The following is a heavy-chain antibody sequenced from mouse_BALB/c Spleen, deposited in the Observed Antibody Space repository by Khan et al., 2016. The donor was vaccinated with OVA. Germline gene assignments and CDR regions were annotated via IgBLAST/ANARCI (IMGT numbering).Heavy chain of an antibody. J-gene: IGHJ3*01. CDR1: GYSFTTYY. D-gene: IGHD2-2*01. Sequence: MQLEESGPELMKPGASGKISCKASGYSFTTYYIHWVKQSHGKSLEWIGYIDPCSGDTNYNKKFKGMATLTVEKSSSTAYIHLSNLTSEDSAVYYCARHGYVAWFAYWGQGTLVTVSA. CDR3: ARHGYVAWFAY. V-gene: IGHV1S135*01. CDR2: IDPCSGDT.